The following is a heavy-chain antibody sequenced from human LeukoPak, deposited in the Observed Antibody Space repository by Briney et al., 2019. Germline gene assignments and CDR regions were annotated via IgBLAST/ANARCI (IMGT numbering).Heavy chain of an antibody. V-gene: IGHV4-59*08. CDR3: ARRGNAFDI. CDR1: GGSISSYY. CDR2: IYYSGST. J-gene: IGHJ3*02. Sequence: PSETLSLTCTVSGGSISSYYWSWIRQPPGKGLEWIGYIYYSGSTNYNPSLKSRVTISVDTSKNQFSLKLSSVTAADTAVYCCARRGNAFDIWGQGTMVTVSS.